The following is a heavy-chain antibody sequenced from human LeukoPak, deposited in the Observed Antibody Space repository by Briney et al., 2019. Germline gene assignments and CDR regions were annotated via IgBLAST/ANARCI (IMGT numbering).Heavy chain of an antibody. CDR2: IYPGGGT. CDR1: GFTFSSSA. Sequence: GGSLRLSCAASGFTFSSSAMSWVRQAPGKGLEWVSVIYPGGGTYYADSVKGRFTISRDNSKNTLYLQMSSLRVEDTAVYYCAREANTYRKGAGYGMDFGAQGPT. CDR3: AREANTYRKGAGYGMDF. D-gene: IGHD4-11*01. J-gene: IGHJ6*02. V-gene: IGHV3-66*01.